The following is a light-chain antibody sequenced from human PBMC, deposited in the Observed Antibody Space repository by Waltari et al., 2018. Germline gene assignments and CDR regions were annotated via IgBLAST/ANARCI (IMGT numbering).Light chain of an antibody. Sequence: DIQMTQSPSSLSASVGDRVTITCRASQSISSYLNWYQLKPGKAPKLLNSAASSLQSGVPSRFSGSGSGTDFTLTISSLQPEDFATYYCQQSYSTPPRTFGQGTKVEIK. V-gene: IGKV1-39*01. CDR3: QQSYSTPPRT. CDR2: AAS. J-gene: IGKJ1*01. CDR1: QSISSY.